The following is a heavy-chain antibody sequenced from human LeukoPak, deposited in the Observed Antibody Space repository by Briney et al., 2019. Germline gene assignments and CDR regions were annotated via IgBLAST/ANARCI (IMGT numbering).Heavy chain of an antibody. CDR2: IRSKANSYAT. CDR3: VSPMRRTQIAARPIQASYYGMDV. Sequence: GGSLRLSCAAPGFTLSGAAMHCVRQASGKGLEWVGRIRSKANSYATAYAASVKGRFTISRDDSKNTAHLQMNSLKTEDTAVYYCVSPMRRTQIAARPIQASYYGMDVWGQGTTVTVSS. V-gene: IGHV3-73*01. J-gene: IGHJ6*02. CDR1: GFTLSGAA. D-gene: IGHD6-6*01.